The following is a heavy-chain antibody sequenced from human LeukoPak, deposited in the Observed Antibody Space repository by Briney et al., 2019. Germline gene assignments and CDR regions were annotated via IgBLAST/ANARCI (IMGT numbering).Heavy chain of an antibody. Sequence: GASVKVSCKASGYTFTGYYMHWVRQAPGQGLEWMGWINPNSGGTNYAQKFQGRVTMTRDTSISTAYMELSRLRSDDTAVYYCARGASITMVRGVIFHANWFDPWGQGTLVTVSS. D-gene: IGHD3-10*01. V-gene: IGHV1-2*02. CDR2: INPNSGGT. CDR1: GYTFTGYY. CDR3: ARGASITMVRGVIFHANWFDP. J-gene: IGHJ5*02.